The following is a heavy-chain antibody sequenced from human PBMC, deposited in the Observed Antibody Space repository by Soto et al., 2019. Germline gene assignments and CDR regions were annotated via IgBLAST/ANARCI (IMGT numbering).Heavy chain of an antibody. CDR3: ARDRSSSDY. CDR2: VRPDSGNT. D-gene: IGHD6-19*01. V-gene: IGHV1-18*01. Sequence: QVHLVQSGAEVKKPGASVTVSYKASGYTFTSEGISWVRQAPGQGLEWMGWVRPDSGNTDYAQGLQGRVTMTADTSTTTVYMELRSLRSDDTAVYYCARDRSSSDYWGQGTLVTVSS. CDR1: GYTFTSEG. J-gene: IGHJ4*02.